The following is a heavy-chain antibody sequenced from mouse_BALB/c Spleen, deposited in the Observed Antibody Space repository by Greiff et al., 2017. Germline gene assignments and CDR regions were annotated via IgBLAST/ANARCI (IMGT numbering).Heavy chain of an antibody. V-gene: IGHV1-18*01. D-gene: IGHD2-4*01. CDR1: GYSFTGYT. CDR3: TRGTTMIMTGGFAY. J-gene: IGHJ3*01. CDR2: INPYNGGT. Sequence: VQLQQSGPELVKPGASMKISCKASGYSFTGYTMNWVKQSHGKNLEWIGLINPYNGGTTYNQKFKGKATLTVDKSSSTAYMELLSLTSEDSAVYYCTRGTTMIMTGGFAYWGQGTLVTVSA.